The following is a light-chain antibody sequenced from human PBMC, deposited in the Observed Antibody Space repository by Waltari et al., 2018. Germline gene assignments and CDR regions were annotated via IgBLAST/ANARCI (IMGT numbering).Light chain of an antibody. CDR2: IDGGGGH. Sequence: QLAVTQSPSASAPLRASVKPTCPLSSEHSAHAIPCPPPQPAKGPRFLMQIDGGGGHTTRDLIPDPFSGFSSVAQRYLTISSLQYDVEAAYYCQTWDPDTVVFGGGTKLTV. J-gene: IGLJ2*01. CDR3: QTWDPDTVV. V-gene: IGLV4-69*01. CDR1: SEHSAHA.